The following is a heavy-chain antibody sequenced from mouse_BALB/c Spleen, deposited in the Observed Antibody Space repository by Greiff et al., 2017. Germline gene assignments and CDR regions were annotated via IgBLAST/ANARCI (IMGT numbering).Heavy chain of an antibody. CDR2: IYPGDGDT. Sequence: VQLQQSGAELVRPGSSVKISCKASGYAFSSYWMNWVKQRPGQGLEWIGQIYPGDGDTNSNGKFKGKATLTADKSSSTAYMQLSSLTSEDSAVYCCARARRCYDGYFYIDYWGQGTALTVSS. D-gene: IGHD2-3*01. CDR1: GYAFSSYW. V-gene: IGHV1-80*01. CDR3: ARARRCYDGYFYIDY. J-gene: IGHJ2*01.